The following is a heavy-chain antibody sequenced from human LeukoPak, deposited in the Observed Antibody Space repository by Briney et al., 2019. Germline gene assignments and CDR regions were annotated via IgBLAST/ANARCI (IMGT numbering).Heavy chain of an antibody. V-gene: IGHV4-59*02. J-gene: IGHJ2*01. Sequence: SETLSLTCTVSGRSVSTFYWSWLRQSPGTGLEWIGFIHDTGSTAYNPSLKSRVTISLETSKNQLSLMLTSVTAADTAMYYCARGSSDAYWYLDVWGRGTLVTVSS. D-gene: IGHD6-19*01. CDR2: IHDTGST. CDR1: GRSVSTFY. CDR3: ARGSSDAYWYLDV.